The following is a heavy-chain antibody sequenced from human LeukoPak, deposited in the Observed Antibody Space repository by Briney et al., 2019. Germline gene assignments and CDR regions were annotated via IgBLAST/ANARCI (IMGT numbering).Heavy chain of an antibody. V-gene: IGHV3-33*01. Sequence: GTSLRLSCAASGFTFSNYVMHWVRQAPGKGLGWVAVIWYDGSNKYYADSVKGRFTISRDNSKNTLYLQINSLRVEDTAVYYCARATTYGWNYLDYWGQGTLVTVSS. J-gene: IGHJ4*02. CDR2: IWYDGSNK. CDR1: GFTFSNYV. CDR3: ARATTYGWNYLDY. D-gene: IGHD3-16*01.